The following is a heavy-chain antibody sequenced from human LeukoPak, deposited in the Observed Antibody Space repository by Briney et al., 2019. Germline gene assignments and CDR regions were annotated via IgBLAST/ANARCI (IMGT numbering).Heavy chain of an antibody. CDR2: IYHSGST. J-gene: IGHJ4*02. CDR3: ARGSGSSGGFDY. CDR1: GYSISSGYY. V-gene: IGHV4-38-2*02. D-gene: IGHD1-26*01. Sequence: KTSETLSLTCTVSGYSISSGYYWGWIRQPPGKGLEWIGSIYHSGSTYYNPSLKSRVTISVDTSKNQFSLKLSSVTAADTAVYYCARGSGSSGGFDYWGQGTLVTVSS.